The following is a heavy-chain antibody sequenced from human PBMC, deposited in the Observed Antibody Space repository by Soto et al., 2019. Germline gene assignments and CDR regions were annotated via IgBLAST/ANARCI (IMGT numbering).Heavy chain of an antibody. D-gene: IGHD3-9*01. J-gene: IGHJ5*02. CDR1: GFTFSNSA. CDR3: AKDTFDPCAADPGYFDP. Sequence: EVQLLQSGGGLVQPGGSLRLSCTASGFTFSNSAMSWVRQTPGKGLHWVSTISGDGGTTYFAASVKGRFTGSRDNSNNVVYLHMKNLRAEDTAIYYCAKDTFDPCAADPGYFDPWGQGTLVAVSS. V-gene: IGHV3-23*01. CDR2: ISGDGGTT.